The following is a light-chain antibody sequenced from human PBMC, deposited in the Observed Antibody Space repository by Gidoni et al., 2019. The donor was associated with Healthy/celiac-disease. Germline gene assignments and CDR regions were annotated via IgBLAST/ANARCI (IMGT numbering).Light chain of an antibody. V-gene: IGKV3-11*01. CDR1: QSVSSY. J-gene: IGKJ2*01. Sequence: EIVLTQSPATLSLSPGERATLSCRASQSVSSYLAWYQQKPGQAPRLLIYDASNRATGIPARFSGSGSGTDFTLTISSQEPEDFAVYYCQQRSNWPQEYTFXXXTKLEIK. CDR3: QQRSNWPQEYT. CDR2: DAS.